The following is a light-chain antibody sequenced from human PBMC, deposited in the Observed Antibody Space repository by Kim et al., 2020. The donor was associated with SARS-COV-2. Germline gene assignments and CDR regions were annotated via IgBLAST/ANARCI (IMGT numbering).Light chain of an antibody. Sequence: GGTISCTGSSSNIGAGYDVHWYRQLPGTAPKLLIYRNNNRPSGVPDRFSGSKSGTSASLAITGLQAEDEADYYCQSYDSSLNVVVFGGGTQLTVL. J-gene: IGLJ2*01. CDR1: SSNIGAGYD. CDR3: QSYDSSLNVVV. V-gene: IGLV1-40*01. CDR2: RNN.